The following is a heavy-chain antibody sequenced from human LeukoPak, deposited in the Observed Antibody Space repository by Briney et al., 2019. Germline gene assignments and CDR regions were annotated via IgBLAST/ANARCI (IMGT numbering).Heavy chain of an antibody. CDR1: GFTFSSYG. J-gene: IGHJ6*04. CDR2: IGTSGSYI. Sequence: GGSLRLSCAASGFTFSSYGMHWVRQAPGKGLEWVSSIGTSGSYIYYTDSVKGRFTISRDNAKNSLYLQMNNLRAEDTAVYYCAELGITMIGGVWGKGTTVTISS. CDR3: AELGITMIGGV. V-gene: IGHV3-21*01. D-gene: IGHD3-10*02.